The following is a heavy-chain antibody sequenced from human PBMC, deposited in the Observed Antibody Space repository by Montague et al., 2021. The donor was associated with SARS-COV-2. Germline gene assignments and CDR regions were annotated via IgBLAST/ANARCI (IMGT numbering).Heavy chain of an antibody. V-gene: IGHV4-34*01. J-gene: IGHJ4*02. Sequence: SETLSLTCTVSGGSISSYYWSWIRQPPGKGLEWIGEINHSGSTNYNPSLKSRVTISVDTSKNQFSLKLSSVTAADTAVYYCARGGVTIFGVVITGKGLFRYWGQGTLVTVSS. D-gene: IGHD3-3*01. CDR1: GGSISSYY. CDR3: ARGGVTIFGVVITGKGLFRY. CDR2: INHSGST.